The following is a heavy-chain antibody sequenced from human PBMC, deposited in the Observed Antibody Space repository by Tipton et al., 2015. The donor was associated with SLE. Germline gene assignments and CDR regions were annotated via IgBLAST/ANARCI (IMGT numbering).Heavy chain of an antibody. CDR1: GGSISSSTYY. V-gene: IGHV4-39*07. Sequence: TLSLTCTVSGGSISSSTYYWGWIRQPPGKGLECIGNINYSGTTYYNPSLRSRVTISIDTSKNQFSLKLSSVTAADTAVYYCARHYGIMSTPLYYFDYWGQGTLVTVSS. CDR3: ARHYGIMSTPLYYFDY. J-gene: IGHJ4*02. CDR2: INYSGTT. D-gene: IGHD3-9*01.